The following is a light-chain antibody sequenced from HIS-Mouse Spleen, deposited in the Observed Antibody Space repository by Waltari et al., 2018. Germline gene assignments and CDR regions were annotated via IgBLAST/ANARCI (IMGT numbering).Light chain of an antibody. CDR3: MIWHSSAWV. J-gene: IGLJ3*02. Sequence: QAVLTQPSSLPASPGASASLTCTLRSGINVGTYRIYWYQQKPGSPPQYLLRYKSDSDKQQGYGVPSRFSGSKDASGNAAILLIAGLQSEDEADYYCMIWHSSAWVFGGGTKMTVL. CDR2: YKSDSDK. CDR1: SGINVGTYR. V-gene: IGLV5-45*02.